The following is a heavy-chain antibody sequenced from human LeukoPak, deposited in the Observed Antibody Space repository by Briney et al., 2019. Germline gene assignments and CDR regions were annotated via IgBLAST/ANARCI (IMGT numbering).Heavy chain of an antibody. J-gene: IGHJ5*02. D-gene: IGHD3-10*01. CDR2: IIPIFGTA. V-gene: IGHV1-69*05. CDR1: GGTFSSYA. CDR3: ARGAVRGVIITRDNWFDP. Sequence: VASVKVSCKASGGTFSSYAISWVRQAPGQGLEWMGGIIPIFGTANYAQKFQGRVTITTDESTSTAYMELSSLRSEDTAVYYCARGAVRGVIITRDNWFDPWGQGTLVTVSS.